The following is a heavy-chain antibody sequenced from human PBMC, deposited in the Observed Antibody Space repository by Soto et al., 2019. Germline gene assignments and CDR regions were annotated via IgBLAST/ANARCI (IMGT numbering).Heavy chain of an antibody. CDR3: ASNPMITFGGVIVNPYYFDY. CDR1: GFTFSIRA. Sequence: GGSLRLSCEASGFTFSIRAMSWVRQAPGKGLEWVSIISASGEDTYYADSVKGRFTISRDNSKNTLYLQMNSLRDEDTAVYYCASNPMITFGGVIVNPYYFDYWGQGTLVTVSS. CDR2: ISASGEDT. J-gene: IGHJ4*02. V-gene: IGHV3-23*01. D-gene: IGHD3-16*02.